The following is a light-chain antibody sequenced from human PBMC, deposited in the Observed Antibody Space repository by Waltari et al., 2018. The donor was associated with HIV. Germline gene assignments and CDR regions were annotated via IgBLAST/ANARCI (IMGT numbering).Light chain of an antibody. Sequence: EIVLPQSPGTLSLSPGERGTLSCRASQSVSSKNLAWYQQKPGQAPRLLIYGASSRVTGIPDRFSGSGSGTDFTLTISRLEPEDFAVYYCQQYDNSPYTFGQGTKLEIK. CDR1: QSVSSKN. CDR2: GAS. V-gene: IGKV3-20*01. J-gene: IGKJ2*01. CDR3: QQYDNSPYT.